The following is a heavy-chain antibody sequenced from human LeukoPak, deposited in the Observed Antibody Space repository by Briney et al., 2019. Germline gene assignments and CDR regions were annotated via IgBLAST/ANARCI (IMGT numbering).Heavy chain of an antibody. V-gene: IGHV3-48*03. Sequence: PGGFLRLSCAASGFTFSSYEMNWVRQAPGKGLEWVSYISSSGSTIYYADSVKGRFTISRDNAKNSLYLQMNSLRAEDTAVYYCARDLRGSYGPLYIPWGQGTLVTVSS. CDR2: ISSSGSTI. D-gene: IGHD5-18*01. CDR3: ARDLRGSYGPLYIP. J-gene: IGHJ5*02. CDR1: GFTFSSYE.